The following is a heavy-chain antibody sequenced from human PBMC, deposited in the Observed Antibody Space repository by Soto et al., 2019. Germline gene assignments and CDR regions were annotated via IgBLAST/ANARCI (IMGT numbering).Heavy chain of an antibody. J-gene: IGHJ6*03. CDR1: GFTFSSYA. CDR3: ANLVVPAASYYYYMDV. V-gene: IGHV3-23*01. Sequence: GGSLRLSCAASGFTFSSYAMSWVRQAPGKGLEWVSAISGSGGSTYYADSVKGRFTISRDNSKNTLYLQMNSLRAEDTAVYYCANLVVPAASYYYYMDVWGKGTTVTVSS. D-gene: IGHD2-2*01. CDR2: ISGSGGST.